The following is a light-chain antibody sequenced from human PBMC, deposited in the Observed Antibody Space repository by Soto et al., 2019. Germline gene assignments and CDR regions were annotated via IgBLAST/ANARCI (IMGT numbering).Light chain of an antibody. CDR1: SSVVGGYNY. Sequence: QSALTQPASVSGSPGQSITISCTGTSSVVGGYNYVSWYQQHPGKAPKLMIYEVSNRPSGVSNRFSGSKSGNTASLTISGLQAEDEADYYCSSYTSSSPYVFGTGTKLTVL. CDR3: SSYTSSSPYV. CDR2: EVS. J-gene: IGLJ1*01. V-gene: IGLV2-14*01.